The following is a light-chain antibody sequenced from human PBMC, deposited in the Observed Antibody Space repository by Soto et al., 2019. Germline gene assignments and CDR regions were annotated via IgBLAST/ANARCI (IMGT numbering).Light chain of an antibody. CDR3: QTWGTGFQV. V-gene: IGLV4-69*01. CDR2: LNNDGSH. CDR1: SGHSSYA. Sequence: QYVLTQSPSASASLGASVKLTCTLSSGHSSYAIAWHQMQPGKGPRYLMDLNNDGSHTKGDGIPDRFSGSSSGAERYLIISSLQSEDEADYYCQTWGTGFQVFGGGTKLTV. J-gene: IGLJ2*01.